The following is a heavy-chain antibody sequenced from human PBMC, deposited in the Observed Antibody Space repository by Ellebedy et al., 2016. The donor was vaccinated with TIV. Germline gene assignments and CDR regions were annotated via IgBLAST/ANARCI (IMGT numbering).Heavy chain of an antibody. CDR3: ARHYCSSTSCYGTNYYYGMDV. D-gene: IGHD2-2*01. CDR1: GYTFTNYW. Sequence: GESLKISCKASGYTFTNYWIGWVRQMPGKGLEWMGIIYPTDSDTRYSPSFQGQVTISADKSISTAYLQWNSLKASDTAMFYCARHYCSSTSCYGTNYYYGMDVWGQGTTVTVSS. J-gene: IGHJ6*02. V-gene: IGHV5-51*01. CDR2: IYPTDSDT.